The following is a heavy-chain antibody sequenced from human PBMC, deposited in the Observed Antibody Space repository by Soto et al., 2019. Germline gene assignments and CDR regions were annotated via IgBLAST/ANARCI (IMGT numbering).Heavy chain of an antibody. CDR2: IYPGDSDT. D-gene: IGHD4-4*01. CDR3: ATTPDYYNSVGPFDS. Sequence: PGESLKISCKGSGYSFTSYWIGWVRQMPGKGLEWMGIIYPGDSDTRYSPPFQGHVTISADKSISTAYLQWSSLKASDTAMYYCATTPDYYNSVGPFDSWGQGTLVTVSS. CDR1: GYSFTSYW. V-gene: IGHV5-51*01. J-gene: IGHJ4*02.